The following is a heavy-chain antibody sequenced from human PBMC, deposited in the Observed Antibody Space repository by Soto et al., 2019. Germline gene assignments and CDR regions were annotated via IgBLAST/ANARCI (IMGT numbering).Heavy chain of an antibody. CDR2: IYHSGSS. Sequence: QLQLQESGSGLVKPSQTLSLTCAVSGGSISSGGYSWSWIRQPPGKGLEWIGYIYHSGSSYYNPALKSRVTISVDRSKHQCSLKLSSVTAADTAVYYCARRRGFPYYYGMDVWGQGTTVTVSS. J-gene: IGHJ6*02. V-gene: IGHV4-30-2*01. CDR1: GGSISSGGYS. D-gene: IGHD5-12*01. CDR3: ARRRGFPYYYGMDV.